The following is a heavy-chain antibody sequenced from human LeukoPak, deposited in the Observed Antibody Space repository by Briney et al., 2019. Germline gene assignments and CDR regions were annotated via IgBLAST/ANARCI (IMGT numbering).Heavy chain of an antibody. D-gene: IGHD3-22*01. V-gene: IGHV4-39*07. J-gene: IGHJ4*02. Sequence: PSETLSLTCTVSGGSISSSSYYWGWIRQPPGKGLEWIGSIYYSGSTYYNPSLKSRVTISVDTSKNQFSLKLSSVTAADTAVYYCARAPHFFDISGSRYYFDYWGQGTLVTVSS. CDR1: GGSISSSSYY. CDR3: ARAPHFFDISGSRYYFDY. CDR2: IYYSGST.